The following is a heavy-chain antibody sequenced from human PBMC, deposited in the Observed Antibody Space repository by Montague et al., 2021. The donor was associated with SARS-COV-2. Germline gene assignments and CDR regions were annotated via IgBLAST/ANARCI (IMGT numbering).Heavy chain of an antibody. V-gene: IGHV4-34*01. CDR1: GGSFSGYS. Sequence: SETLSLTRAVYGGSFSGYSWNWIRQPPGKGLEWIGEINHGGSTNYNPSLKSRVTMSVDTSKNKFSLKLSSVTAADTAVYYCARGARQGYGFRLGSFDYWGQGTLVTVSS. D-gene: IGHD3-10*01. CDR3: ARGARQGYGFRLGSFDY. J-gene: IGHJ4*02. CDR2: INHGGST.